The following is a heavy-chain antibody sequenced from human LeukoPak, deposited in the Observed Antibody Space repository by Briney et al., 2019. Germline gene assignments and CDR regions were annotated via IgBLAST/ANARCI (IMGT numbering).Heavy chain of an antibody. J-gene: IGHJ3*02. V-gene: IGHV3-74*01. CDR1: GFTFNSYW. CDR3: ARDRLTNDAFDI. Sequence: GGSLRLSCAASGFTFNSYWMHGVRQAPGKGLVWVSRINSDGSGTSDADFVKGRFTISRDNSKNTLYLQMNSLRAEDTAMYYCARDRLTNDAFDIWGQGTVVTVSS. D-gene: IGHD2-8*01. CDR2: INSDGSGT.